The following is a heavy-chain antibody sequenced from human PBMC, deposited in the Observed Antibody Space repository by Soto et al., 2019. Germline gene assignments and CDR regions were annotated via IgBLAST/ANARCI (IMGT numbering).Heavy chain of an antibody. CDR2: IYYSGST. D-gene: IGHD3-3*01. Sequence: SETLSLTCTFSGGSISSYYWSWIRQPPGKGLEWIGYIYYSGSTNYNPSLKSRVTISVDTSKNQFSLKLSSVTAADTAVYYCARSREFGVVTPFDYWGQGTLVTVSS. J-gene: IGHJ4*02. CDR1: GGSISSYY. CDR3: ARSREFGVVTPFDY. V-gene: IGHV4-59*08.